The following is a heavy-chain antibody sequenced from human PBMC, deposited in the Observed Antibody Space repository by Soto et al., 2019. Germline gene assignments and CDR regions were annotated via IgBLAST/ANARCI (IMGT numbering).Heavy chain of an antibody. J-gene: IGHJ6*02. CDR1: GFTFSYHY. V-gene: IGHV3-72*01. CDR2: TRNKANSYTT. D-gene: IGHD3-10*01. CDR3: ARELVLLWFGELLSSAGGMDV. Sequence: GGSLRLSCAASGFTFSYHYMDWVRQAPGKGLEWVGRTRNKANSYTTEYAASVKGRFTISRDDSKNSLYLQMNSLKTEDTAVYYCARELVLLWFGELLSSAGGMDVWGQGTTVTVSS.